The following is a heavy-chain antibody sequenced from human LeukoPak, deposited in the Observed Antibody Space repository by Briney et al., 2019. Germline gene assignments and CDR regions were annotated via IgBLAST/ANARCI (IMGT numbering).Heavy chain of an antibody. V-gene: IGHV3-23*01. Sequence: PGGSLRLSCPVSGFTFSSYAMRWVRQAPGRGLEWVSVISTSGESAYYADSVKGRFTISRDNSKNTLYLQMNSLRAEDTAVYYCAKDRGSGYHYFDYWGQGTLVTVSS. CDR2: ISTSGESA. CDR1: GFTFSSYA. J-gene: IGHJ4*02. CDR3: AKDRGSGYHYFDY. D-gene: IGHD3-22*01.